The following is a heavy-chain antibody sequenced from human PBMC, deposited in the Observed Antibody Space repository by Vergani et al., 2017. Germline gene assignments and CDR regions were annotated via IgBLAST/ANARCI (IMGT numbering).Heavy chain of an antibody. D-gene: IGHD7-27*01. Sequence: EVHLVESGGGLVQRGGSLRLSCTASGFTFSNFWMHWVRQAPGKGLVWVSRISSDGSTIYADSVKGRFTISRDNAKSSLYLEMNSLRDDDTAVCYCARAQNWGSGRFDSWGQGTLVTVSS. CDR1: GFTFSNFW. V-gene: IGHV3-74*01. CDR3: ARAQNWGSGRFDS. J-gene: IGHJ4*02. CDR2: ISSDGST.